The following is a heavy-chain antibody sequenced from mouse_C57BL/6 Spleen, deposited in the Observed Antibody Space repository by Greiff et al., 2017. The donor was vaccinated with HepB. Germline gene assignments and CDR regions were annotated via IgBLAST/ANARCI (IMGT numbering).Heavy chain of an antibody. CDR2: IDPSDSYT. Sequence: QVQLQQPGAELVRPGTSVKLSCKASGYTFTSYWLHWVKQRPGQGLEWIGLIDPSDSYTNYNQKFKGKATLTVDTSSSTAYMQLSSLTSEDSAVYYCARYYDYDGGYWGQGTSVTVSS. V-gene: IGHV1-59*01. J-gene: IGHJ4*01. CDR1: GYTFTSYW. D-gene: IGHD2-4*01. CDR3: ARYYDYDGGY.